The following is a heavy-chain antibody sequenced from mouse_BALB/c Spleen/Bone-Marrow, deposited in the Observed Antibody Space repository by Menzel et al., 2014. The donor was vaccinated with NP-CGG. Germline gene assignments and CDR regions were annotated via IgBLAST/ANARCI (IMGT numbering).Heavy chain of an antibody. CDR1: GYTFTSYW. CDR3: TRPLVRRDHYYAMDY. D-gene: IGHD2-14*01. V-gene: IGHV1S22*01. J-gene: IGHJ4*01. CDR2: IYPGSGST. Sequence: LQQSGSELVRPGASVKLSCKASGYTFTSYWMHWVKQRPGQGLEWIGNIYPGSGSTNYDEKFKSKATLTVDTSSSTAYMQLSSLTSEDSAVYYCTRPLVRRDHYYAMDYWGQGTSVTVSS.